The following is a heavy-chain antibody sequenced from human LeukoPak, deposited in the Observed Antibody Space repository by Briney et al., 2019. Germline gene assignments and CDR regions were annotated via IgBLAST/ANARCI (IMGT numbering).Heavy chain of an antibody. D-gene: IGHD6-13*01. J-gene: IGHJ4*02. CDR3: ARGSSSWYGTPFDY. Sequence: GGSLRLSCAASGFTFSSYSMNWVRQAPGKGLEWVSSISSSSSYIYYADSVKGRFTISRDNAKNSLYLQMNSLRAEDTAVYYCARGSSSWYGTPFDYWGQGTLVTVSS. CDR2: ISSSSSYI. V-gene: IGHV3-21*01. CDR1: GFTFSSYS.